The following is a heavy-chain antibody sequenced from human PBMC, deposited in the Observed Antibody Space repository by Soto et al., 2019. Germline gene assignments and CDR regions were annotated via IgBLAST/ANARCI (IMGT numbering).Heavy chain of an antibody. J-gene: IGHJ6*02. CDR1: GGSFSDYA. CDR3: ARDGDYYDSSGFQRDYHYYGMDV. Sequence: QVQLVQSGAEVKKPGSSVKVSCQASGGSFSDYAISWVRQAPGQWLEWMGGIIPMLGIADNAQKFQGRVIITADEYTSTVYMELSSLRSEDTAVYYCARDGDYYDSSGFQRDYHYYGMDVWGQGTTVTVAS. CDR2: IIPMLGIA. D-gene: IGHD3-22*01. V-gene: IGHV1-69*01.